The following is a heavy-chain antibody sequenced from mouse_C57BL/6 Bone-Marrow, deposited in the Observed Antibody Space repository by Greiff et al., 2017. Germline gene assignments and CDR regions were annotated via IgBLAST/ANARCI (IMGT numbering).Heavy chain of an antibody. D-gene: IGHD1-1*01. CDR1: GFSLTSYA. CDR3: ARNCYYGSSDWYVEV. V-gene: IGHV2-9-1*01. J-gene: IGHJ1*03. CDR2: IWTGGGT. Sequence: QVQLKESGPGLVAPSQSLSITCTVSGFSLTSYAISWVRQPPGKGLEWLGVIWTGGGTNYNSALKSRLSLSNDNSKSQVFLKMHSLQTYDTARYYCARNCYYGSSDWYVEVGGTGTTVTVSS.